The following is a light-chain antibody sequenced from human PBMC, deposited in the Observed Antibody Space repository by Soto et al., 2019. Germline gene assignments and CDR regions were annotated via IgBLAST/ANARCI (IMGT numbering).Light chain of an antibody. Sequence: EVVLTQSPATLSSSPGERAARSCRASQSVSTSNLAWYQQRPGRAPRLLVYGASRRATGIPDRFSGSGSGTDFTLTITRPEPEDLAVYYCQQYDNSVWTFRQGTK. CDR1: QSVSTSN. J-gene: IGKJ1*01. CDR2: GAS. V-gene: IGKV3-20*01. CDR3: QQYDNSVWT.